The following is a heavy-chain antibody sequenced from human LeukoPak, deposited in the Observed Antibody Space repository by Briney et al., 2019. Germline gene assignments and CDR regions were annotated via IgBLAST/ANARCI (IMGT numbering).Heavy chain of an antibody. CDR2: IWYDGSNK. D-gene: IGHD6-6*01. J-gene: IGHJ4*02. CDR1: GFIFSSYG. CDR3: ARDREKQLVFLFDY. Sequence: SGGSLRLSCAASGFIFSSYGMHWVRQAPGKGLEWVAVIWYDGSNKYYADSVKGRFNISRDNSKNTLYLQMNSLRAEDTAVYYCARDREKQLVFLFDYWGQGTLVTVSS. V-gene: IGHV3-33*01.